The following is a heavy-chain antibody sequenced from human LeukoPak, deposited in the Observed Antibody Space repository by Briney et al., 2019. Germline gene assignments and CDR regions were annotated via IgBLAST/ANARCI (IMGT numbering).Heavy chain of an antibody. V-gene: IGHV3-23*01. CDR1: GFTFSNFA. J-gene: IGHJ4*02. D-gene: IGHD3-10*01. CDR2: ISGSGGST. Sequence: GGSLRLSCAASGFTFSNFAVSWVRQAPGKGLEWVSAISGSGGSTYYADSVKGRFTISRDNSKNTLYLQMNSLRAEDTAVYYCAKGYYGSGSYPTLDNWGQGTLVTVSS. CDR3: AKGYYGSGSYPTLDN.